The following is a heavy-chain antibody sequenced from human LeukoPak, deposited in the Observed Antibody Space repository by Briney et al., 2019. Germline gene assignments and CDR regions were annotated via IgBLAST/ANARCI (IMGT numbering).Heavy chain of an antibody. D-gene: IGHD4-17*01. CDR2: MNPKSGNT. Sequence: PVASVKVSCKASGYTFSNYAITWVRQATGQGLEWMGWMNPKSGNTGYAQKFQGRVTMTRDTAIRTAYMELSSLTSEDTAVYYCAREISPTVTTLVFDYWGQGTLVTVSS. CDR3: AREISPTVTTLVFDY. CDR1: GYTFSNYA. V-gene: IGHV1-8*02. J-gene: IGHJ4*02.